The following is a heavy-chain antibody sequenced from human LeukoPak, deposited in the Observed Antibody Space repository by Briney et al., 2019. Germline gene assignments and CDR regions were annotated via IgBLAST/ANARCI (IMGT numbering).Heavy chain of an antibody. D-gene: IGHD3-3*01. CDR3: ARVGVLRFLEWLPWDY. CDR2: ISWNSGSI. J-gene: IGHJ4*02. CDR1: GFTFDDYA. V-gene: IGHV3-9*01. Sequence: GGSLRLSCAASGFTFDDYAMHWVRQAPGKGLEWVSGISWNSGSIGYADSVKGRFTISRDNAKNSLYLQMNSLRAEDTAVYYCARVGVLRFLEWLPWDYWGQGTLVTVSS.